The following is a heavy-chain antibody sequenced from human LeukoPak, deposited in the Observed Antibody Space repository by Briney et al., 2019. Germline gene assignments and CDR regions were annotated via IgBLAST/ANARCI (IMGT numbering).Heavy chain of an antibody. CDR2: ISSSSSYI. CDR1: GFTFSSYS. D-gene: IGHD3-22*01. V-gene: IGHV3-21*01. CDR3: ARDPLAITMIVVVNYFDY. Sequence: GGSLRLSCAASGFTFSSYSMNWVRQAPEKGLEWVSSISSSSSYIYYADSVKGRFTISRDNAKNSLYLQMNSLRAEDTAVYYCARDPLAITMIVVVNYFDYWGQGTLVTVSS. J-gene: IGHJ4*02.